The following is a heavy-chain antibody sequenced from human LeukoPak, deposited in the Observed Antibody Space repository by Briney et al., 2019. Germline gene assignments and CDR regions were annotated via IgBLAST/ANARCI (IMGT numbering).Heavy chain of an antibody. CDR3: ARGRSGIAARPVADY. V-gene: IGHV3-9*01. Sequence: PGGSLRLSCAASGFTFDDYAMHWVRQAPGKGLEWVSGISWNSGSIGYADSVKGRFTISRDNAKNSLYLQMNSLRAEDAAVYYCARGRSGIAARPVADYWGQGTLVTVSS. CDR1: GFTFDDYA. J-gene: IGHJ4*02. D-gene: IGHD6-6*01. CDR2: ISWNSGSI.